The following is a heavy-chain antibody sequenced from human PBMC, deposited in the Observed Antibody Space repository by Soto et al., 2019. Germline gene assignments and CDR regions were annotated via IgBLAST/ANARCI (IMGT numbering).Heavy chain of an antibody. CDR1: GGTFSSYA. Sequence: QVQLVQSGAEVKKPGSSVKVSCKASGGTFSSYAISWVRQAPGQGLEWMGGIIPIFGTANYAQKFQGRVTXXAXEXRSTAYMELSSLRSEDTAVYYCARWAGDYYYDGMDVWGQGTTVTVSS. J-gene: IGHJ6*01. CDR2: IIPIFGTA. D-gene: IGHD1-26*01. CDR3: ARWAGDYYYDGMDV. V-gene: IGHV1-69*12.